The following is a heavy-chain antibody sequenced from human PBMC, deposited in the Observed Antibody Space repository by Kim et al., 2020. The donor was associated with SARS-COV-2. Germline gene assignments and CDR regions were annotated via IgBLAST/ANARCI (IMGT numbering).Heavy chain of an antibody. J-gene: IGHJ4*02. Sequence: ASVKVSCKASGSSFAAVNWVRQAPGQGLEWMGWISTYNGNPTYAQGFTGRFVFSFDTSVSTAYLQISSLKAEDSAVYYCATAAAFTSAEDVWGQGTMVT. CDR1: GSSFAA. V-gene: IGHV7-4-1*02. D-gene: IGHD6-13*01. CDR3: ATAAAFTSAEDV. CDR2: ISTYNGNP.